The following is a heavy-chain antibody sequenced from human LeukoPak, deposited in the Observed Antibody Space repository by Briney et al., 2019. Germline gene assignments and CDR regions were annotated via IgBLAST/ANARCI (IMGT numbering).Heavy chain of an antibody. CDR2: ISAYNGNT. Sequence: ASVKVSCKASGYTFTSYGISWVRQAPGQGLEWMGWISAYNGNTNYAQKLQGRVTMTTDTSTSTAYMELRSLRSDDTAVYYCAREGFTVTHGNAFDIWGQGTMVTVSS. CDR1: GYTFTSYG. D-gene: IGHD4-17*01. V-gene: IGHV1-18*01. CDR3: AREGFTVTHGNAFDI. J-gene: IGHJ3*02.